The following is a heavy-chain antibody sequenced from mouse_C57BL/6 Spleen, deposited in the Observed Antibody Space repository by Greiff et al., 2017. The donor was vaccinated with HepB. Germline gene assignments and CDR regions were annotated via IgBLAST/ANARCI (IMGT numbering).Heavy chain of an antibody. CDR1: GFNIKDYY. J-gene: IGHJ4*01. D-gene: IGHD2-4*01. V-gene: IGHV14-2*01. CDR2: IDPEDGET. Sequence: VHVKQSGAELVKPGASVKLSCTASGFNIKDYYMHWVKQRTEQGLEWIGRIDPEDGETKYAPKFQGKATITADTSSNTAYLQLSSLTSEDTAVYYCARSFDDYDEVYAMDYWGQGTSVTVSS. CDR3: ARSFDDYDEVYAMDY.